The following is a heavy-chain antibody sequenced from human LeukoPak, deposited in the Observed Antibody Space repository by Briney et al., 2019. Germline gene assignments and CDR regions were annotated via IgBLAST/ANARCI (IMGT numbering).Heavy chain of an antibody. D-gene: IGHD1-1*01. J-gene: IGHJ4*02. CDR1: GFTFSRYW. CDR3: MGTTPGDDFDF. Sequence: PGGSPRLSCAASGFTFSRYWMHWVRQAPGEGLVWVSRINPDGSHTTYADAVEGRFTISRDNAKNTVYLQMNSLRAEDTAVYFDMGTTPGDDFDFWGQGTLVSVSS. CDR2: INPDGSHT. V-gene: IGHV3-74*01.